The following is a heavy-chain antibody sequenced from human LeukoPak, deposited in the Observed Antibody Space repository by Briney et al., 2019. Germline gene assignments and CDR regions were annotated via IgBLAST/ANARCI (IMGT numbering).Heavy chain of an antibody. V-gene: IGHV3-66*01. CDR3: AARSRGGWSGLGY. D-gene: IGHD6-19*01. Sequence: GGSLRLSCEASGFTVSSNYMSWVRQAPGKGLNGVSVIYSGGSTYYADSVKGRFTISRDNSKNTLYPQMNSLRAEDTAVYYCAARSRGGWSGLGYWGQGTLVTVSS. CDR1: GFTVSSNY. J-gene: IGHJ4*02. CDR2: IYSGGST.